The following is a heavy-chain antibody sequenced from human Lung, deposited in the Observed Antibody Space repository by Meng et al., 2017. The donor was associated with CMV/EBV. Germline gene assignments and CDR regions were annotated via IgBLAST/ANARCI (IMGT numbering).Heavy chain of an antibody. CDR2: INSDDSTT. J-gene: IGHJ4*02. CDR1: GFTLSSYW. Sequence: LTCAASGFTLSSYWVHWVRQVPGKGLVWVSRINSDDSTTTYADSVKSRFTISRDNAKNTVYLQMNSLRVEDTAVYYCARDCFGREDYWGQGTLVTVSS. V-gene: IGHV3-74*03. CDR3: ARDCFGREDY. D-gene: IGHD3-10*01.